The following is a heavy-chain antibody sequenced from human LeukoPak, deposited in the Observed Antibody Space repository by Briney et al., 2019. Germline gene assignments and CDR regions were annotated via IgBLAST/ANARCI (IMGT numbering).Heavy chain of an antibody. CDR1: GGSISSGYY. D-gene: IGHD6-13*01. V-gene: IGHV4-31*03. Sequence: TLSLTCTVSGGSISSGYYWTWIRQPPGKGLEWMRVISYTGNTYYKSSLKSRITMSVDTSKSHFSLNLSSVTAADTAVYYCARGPSFGSTSRFDLWGRGTLVTVSS. CDR2: ISYTGNT. J-gene: IGHJ2*01. CDR3: ARGPSFGSTSRFDL.